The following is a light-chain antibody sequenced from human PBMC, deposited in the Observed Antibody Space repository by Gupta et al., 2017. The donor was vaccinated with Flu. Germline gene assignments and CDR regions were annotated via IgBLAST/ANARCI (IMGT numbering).Light chain of an antibody. CDR3: QQSYSIPFT. CDR1: QSMSTY. Sequence: DIQMTQSPSSLSASVGDRVTITCRASQSMSTYLNWYQQKPGKAPKLLIYGASSLQGGVPSRFSGSGSGTDFRLTISSMQPEDSASYYCQQSYSIPFTFGPGTKVDVK. CDR2: GAS. V-gene: IGKV1-39*01. J-gene: IGKJ3*01.